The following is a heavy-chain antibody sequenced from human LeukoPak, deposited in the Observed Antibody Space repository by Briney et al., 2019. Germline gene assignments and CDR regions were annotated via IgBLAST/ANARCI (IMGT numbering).Heavy chain of an antibody. CDR3: AKLMYDYGDLRNWFDP. CDR2: ISVSGGST. V-gene: IGHV3-23*01. Sequence: GGSLRLSCAASGFTFSSYAMSWVRQAPGKGLEWVSAISVSGGSTYYADSVKGRFTISRDNSKNTLYLQMNSLRAEATAVYYCAKLMYDYGDLRNWFDPWGQGTLVTVSS. J-gene: IGHJ5*02. D-gene: IGHD4-17*01. CDR1: GFTFSSYA.